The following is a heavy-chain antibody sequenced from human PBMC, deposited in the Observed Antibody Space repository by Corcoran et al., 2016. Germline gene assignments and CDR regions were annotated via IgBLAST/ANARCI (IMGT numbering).Heavy chain of an antibody. CDR3: AKDQLYDSSGYYYYYYGMDV. CDR2: ISYDGSNK. J-gene: IGHJ6*02. V-gene: IGHV3-30*18. CDR1: GFTFSSYG. D-gene: IGHD3-22*01. Sequence: QVQLVESGGGVVQPGRSLRLSCAASGFTFSSYGMHWVRQAPGKGLEWVAVISYDGSNKYYADSVKGRFTISRDNSKNTLYLQMNSLRAEDKAVYYCAKDQLYDSSGYYYYYYGMDVWGQGTTVTVSS.